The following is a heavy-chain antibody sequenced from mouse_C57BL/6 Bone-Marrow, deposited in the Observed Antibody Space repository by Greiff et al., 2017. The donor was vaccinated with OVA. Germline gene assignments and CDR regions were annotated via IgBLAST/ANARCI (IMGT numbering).Heavy chain of an antibody. D-gene: IGHD1-1*01. CDR1: EYEFPSHD. Sequence: EVKLMESGGGLVQPGESLKLSCESNEYEFPSHDMSWVRKTPEKRLELVAAINSDGGSTYYPDTMERRFIISRDNTKKTLYLQMSSLRSEDTALYYCARLPTVVADYYAMDYWGQGTSVTVSS. V-gene: IGHV5-2*01. CDR3: ARLPTVVADYYAMDY. J-gene: IGHJ4*01. CDR2: INSDGGST.